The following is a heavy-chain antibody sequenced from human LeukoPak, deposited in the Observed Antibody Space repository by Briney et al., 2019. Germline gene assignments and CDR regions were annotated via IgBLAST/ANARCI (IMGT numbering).Heavy chain of an antibody. Sequence: GGSLRLSCAASGFTFSSYAMSWVRHAPAKGLEWVSAISGSGGSTYYADSVKGRFTISRDNYKNTLYLQMKSLRAEDTAVYYCAKASAMIVVVSKHFDYWGQGTLVTVSS. J-gene: IGHJ4*02. CDR2: ISGSGGST. CDR3: AKASAMIVVVSKHFDY. D-gene: IGHD3-22*01. CDR1: GFTFSSYA. V-gene: IGHV3-23*01.